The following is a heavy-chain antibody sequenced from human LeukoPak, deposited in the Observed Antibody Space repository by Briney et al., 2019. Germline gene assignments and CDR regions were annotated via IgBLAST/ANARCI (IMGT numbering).Heavy chain of an antibody. D-gene: IGHD6-13*01. J-gene: IGHJ3*02. V-gene: IGHV4-59*01. Sequence: SETLSLTCTVSGGSISSYYWSWFRQPPGKGREWSGYIYYSGSTNYSPSLKSRVTISVDTSKNQFSLKLSSVTAADTAVYYCASQWYSSSWYPTPGAFDIWGQGTMVTVSS. CDR2: IYYSGST. CDR1: GGSISSYY. CDR3: ASQWYSSSWYPTPGAFDI.